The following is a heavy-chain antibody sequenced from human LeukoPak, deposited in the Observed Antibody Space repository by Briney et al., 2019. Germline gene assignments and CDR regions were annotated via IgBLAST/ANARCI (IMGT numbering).Heavy chain of an antibody. Sequence: SETLSLTCSFSGGSLSSDYWSWIRQPPGKGLEWIAYIYSSGSANYNPSLKSRVTISVDTSKNQFSLKLGSLTAADTAVYYCARQVDTYVYCDNWGQGTLVTVSS. CDR2: IYSSGSA. CDR3: ARQVDTYVYCDN. J-gene: IGHJ4*02. V-gene: IGHV4-59*08. D-gene: IGHD3-16*01. CDR1: GGSLSSDY.